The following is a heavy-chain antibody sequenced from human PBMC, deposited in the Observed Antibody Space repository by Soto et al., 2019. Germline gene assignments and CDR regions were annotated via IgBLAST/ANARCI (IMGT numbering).Heavy chain of an antibody. Sequence: QVQLVQSGAEVKKPGSSVKVSCKASGGTFSSYAISWVRQAPGQGLEGMGGIIPIFGTANYAQKFQGRVTITADESTSTAYMELSSLRSEDTAVYYCAREAQLERHLPGPLDYWGQGTLVTVSS. D-gene: IGHD1-1*01. CDR1: GGTFSSYA. CDR3: AREAQLERHLPGPLDY. CDR2: IIPIFGTA. J-gene: IGHJ4*02. V-gene: IGHV1-69*01.